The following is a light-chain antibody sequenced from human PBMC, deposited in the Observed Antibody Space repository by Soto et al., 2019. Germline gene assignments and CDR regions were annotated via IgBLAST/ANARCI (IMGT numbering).Light chain of an antibody. J-gene: IGKJ4*01. CDR3: QQYDNSPFT. V-gene: IGKV3-20*01. CDR1: QRVSSSF. CDR2: GAS. Sequence: EIVLTQSPGTLSLSPGERATLSCRASQRVSSSFLAWYQQKPGQAPRLLIYGASSRATGIPDRFSGSGSGTDFTLTISRLEPEDFAVYYCQQYDNSPFTFGGGTKVEIK.